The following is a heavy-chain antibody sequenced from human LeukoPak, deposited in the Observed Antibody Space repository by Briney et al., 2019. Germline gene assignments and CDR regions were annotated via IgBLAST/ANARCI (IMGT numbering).Heavy chain of an antibody. CDR1: GFTFSGSA. D-gene: IGHD6-13*01. Sequence: GGSLRLSCAASGFTFSGSAVHWVRQASGKGLEWVGRIRSKANNYATAYAASVEGRFTISRDNSKNTLYLQMNSLRAEDTAVYYCAKGHYSSSWYRYYYMDVWGKGTTVTVSS. CDR3: AKGHYSSSWYRYYYMDV. V-gene: IGHV3-73*01. J-gene: IGHJ6*03. CDR2: IRSKANNYAT.